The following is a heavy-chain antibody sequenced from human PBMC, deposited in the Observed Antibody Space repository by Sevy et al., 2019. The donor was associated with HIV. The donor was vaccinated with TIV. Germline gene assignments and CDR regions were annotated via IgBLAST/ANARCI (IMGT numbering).Heavy chain of an antibody. CDR2: ISGSGGST. D-gene: IGHD1-26*01. J-gene: IGHJ4*02. Sequence: GGSLRLSCAASGFTFSSYAMSWVRQAPGKGLEWVSAISGSGGSTYYADSVKGRFTISRVNSKNTLYVQMNSLRAEDTAVYYCAKGGDFPRVVGATTVDYFDYWGQGTLVTVSS. V-gene: IGHV3-23*01. CDR1: GFTFSSYA. CDR3: AKGGDFPRVVGATTVDYFDY.